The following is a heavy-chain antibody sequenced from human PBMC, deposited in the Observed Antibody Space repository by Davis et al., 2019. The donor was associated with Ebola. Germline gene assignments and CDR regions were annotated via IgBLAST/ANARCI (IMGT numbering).Heavy chain of an antibody. CDR2: LCYGGSYG. J-gene: IGHJ4*02. Sequence: GESLKISCSASGFTFNIFDTHWVRQAPGKGLEWVATLCYGGSYGDYADSVKGRFTTSRDPSKNMSYLQMNSLRADDTAVYFCARGGGLSWLAYWGQGTLVTVSS. V-gene: IGHV3-33*08. D-gene: IGHD5-24*01. CDR3: ARGGGLSWLAY. CDR1: GFTFNIFD.